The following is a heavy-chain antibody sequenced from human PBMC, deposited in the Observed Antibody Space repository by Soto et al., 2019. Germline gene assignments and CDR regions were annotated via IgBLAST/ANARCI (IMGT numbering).Heavy chain of an antibody. CDR3: ARDHGGYGTFDY. D-gene: IGHD5-12*01. CDR2: ISSSGVT. J-gene: IGHJ4*02. V-gene: IGHV1-18*04. CDR1: GYTFSSSA. Sequence: QVRLVQSGPEVKKPEASVKVSCKPSGYTFSSSAISWVRQAPGQGPEWMGWISSSGVTNYAQNFQGRVTLTVDSSTPTAYMEVRSVSSADTAIYGCARDHGGYGTFDYWGQGTLVTVSS.